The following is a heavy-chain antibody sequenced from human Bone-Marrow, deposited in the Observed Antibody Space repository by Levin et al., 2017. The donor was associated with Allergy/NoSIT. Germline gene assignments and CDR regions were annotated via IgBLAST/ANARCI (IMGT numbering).Heavy chain of an antibody. CDR1: GFSLSTSGVG. CDR2: IYWDDDK. CDR3: AHSHCSSTSQPRWGPGHAFDI. V-gene: IGHV2-5*02. J-gene: IGHJ3*02. D-gene: IGHD2-2*01. Sequence: SGPTLVKPTQTLTLTCTFSGFSLSTSGVGAGWIRQPPGKALEWLALIYWDDDKRYSPSLKSRLTITKDTSKNQVVLTMTNMDPVDTATYYRAHSHCSSTSQPRWGPGHAFDIWGQGTMVTVSS.